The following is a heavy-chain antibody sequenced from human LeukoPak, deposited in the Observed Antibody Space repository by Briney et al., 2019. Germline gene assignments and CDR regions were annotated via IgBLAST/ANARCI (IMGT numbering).Heavy chain of an antibody. D-gene: IGHD6-13*01. Sequence: GPSVKVSCKASGATFSSYAISWVRQAPGQGLEWMGGIIPIFGTANYAQKFQGRVTITADKYTSTASMELSSLRSEDTAVYYCAGGALPAAGEYFQHWGQGALVTVSS. CDR2: IIPIFGTA. J-gene: IGHJ1*01. V-gene: IGHV1-69*06. CDR1: GATFSSYA. CDR3: AGGALPAAGEYFQH.